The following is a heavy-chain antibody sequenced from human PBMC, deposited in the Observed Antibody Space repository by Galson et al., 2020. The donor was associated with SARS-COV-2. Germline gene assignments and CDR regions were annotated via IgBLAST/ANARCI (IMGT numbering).Heavy chain of an antibody. CDR1: GFTFSSYS. V-gene: IGHV3-21*01. J-gene: IGHJ3*02. CDR3: ARDRTSVWTYAFDI. D-gene: IGHD6-19*01. Sequence: KIGESLKISCAASGFTFSSYSMNWVRQAPGKGLEWVSSISSSSSYKYYADSVKGRFTISRDNAKNSLYLQMSSLRAEDTAVYYCARDRTSVWTYAFDIWGQGTMVTVSS. CDR2: ISSSSSYK.